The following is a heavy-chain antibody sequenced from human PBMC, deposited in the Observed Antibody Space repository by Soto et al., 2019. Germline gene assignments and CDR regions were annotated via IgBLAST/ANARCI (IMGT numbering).Heavy chain of an antibody. D-gene: IGHD4-17*01. Sequence: QLQLQESGSRLVKSSETLSLTCAVSGDTISTGGYSWAWIRQPPGKALLWIGHNYHSGNPYSNPSLQCRLIIAVNRSKNQFSLTLSSVTAANTAVYYCARETYVDYVRYFDPWGQGTLVTVSS. CDR3: ARETYVDYVRYFDP. J-gene: IGHJ5*02. V-gene: IGHV4-30-2*01. CDR1: GDTISTGGYS. CDR2: NYHSGNP.